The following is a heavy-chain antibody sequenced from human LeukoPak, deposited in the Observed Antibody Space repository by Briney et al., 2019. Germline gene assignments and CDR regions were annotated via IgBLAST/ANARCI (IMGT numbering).Heavy chain of an antibody. CDR1: GGSVSSGSYY. Sequence: AETEGLTCTVSGGSVSSGSYYWSWIRHPPGKGLEWIGHMYSCGISSYNPSLKSRVTISVDTSKNQFSLKLRSATAADTAVYFCARGGNWLGPWGEGTRVRLSS. CDR2: MYSCGIS. CDR3: ARGGNWLGP. D-gene: IGHD2-15*01. V-gene: IGHV4-61*01. J-gene: IGHJ5*02.